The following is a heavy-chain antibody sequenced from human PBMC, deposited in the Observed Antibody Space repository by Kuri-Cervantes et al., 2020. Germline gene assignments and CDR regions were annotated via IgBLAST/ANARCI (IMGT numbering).Heavy chain of an antibody. CDR2: IYYSGST. J-gene: IGHJ4*02. Sequence: GSLRLSCTVSGGSISSYYWSWIRQPPGKGLEWIGYIYYSGSTNYNPSLKSRVTISVDTSKNQFSLKLSFVTAADTAVYYCARGQGGHFDYWGQGTLVTVSS. V-gene: IGHV4-59*12. CDR3: ARGQGGHFDY. CDR1: GGSISSYY. D-gene: IGHD1-26*01.